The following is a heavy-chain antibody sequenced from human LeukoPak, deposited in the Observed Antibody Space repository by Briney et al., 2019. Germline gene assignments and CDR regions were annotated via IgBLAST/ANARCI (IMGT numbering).Heavy chain of an antibody. CDR2: ISGSGGST. D-gene: IGHD3-22*01. J-gene: IGHJ5*02. CDR3: AKTRRIVVVTRDNWFDP. V-gene: IGHV3-23*01. Sequence: GGSLRLSCAASGFTFSSYGMSWVRQAPGKGLEWVSAISGSGGSTYYADSVKGRFTISRDNSKNTLYLQMNSLRAEDTAVYYCAKTRRIVVVTRDNWFDPWGQGTLVTVSS. CDR1: GFTFSSYG.